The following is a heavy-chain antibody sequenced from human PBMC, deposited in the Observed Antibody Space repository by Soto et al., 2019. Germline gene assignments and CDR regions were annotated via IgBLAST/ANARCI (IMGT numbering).Heavy chain of an antibody. V-gene: IGHV3-23*01. CDR2: IGGRGNSA. D-gene: IGHD5-12*01. CDR3: VREGRGSFDF. J-gene: IGHJ3*01. Sequence: PGGSLRLSCAASGFIFTNYAMNWVRQAPGKGLEWVSAIGGRGNSAYYADSVQGRFTISRDNSKNTLSLQMSSLTADDTAIYYCVREGRGSFDFWGRGTMVTVS. CDR1: GFIFTNYA.